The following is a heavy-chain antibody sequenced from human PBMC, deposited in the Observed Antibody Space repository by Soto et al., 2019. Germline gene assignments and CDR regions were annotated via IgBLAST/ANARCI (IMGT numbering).Heavy chain of an antibody. J-gene: IGHJ3*02. CDR3: ARRLGGVYGGNFLFDAFDI. CDR2: IDPSDSYT. Sequence: GESLKISCKGSGYSFTIYWISWVRQMPGKGLEWMGRIDPSDSYTNYSPSFQGHVTISADKSISTAYLQWSSLKASDTAMYYCARRLGGVYGGNFLFDAFDIWGQGTMVTVS. CDR1: GYSFTIYW. V-gene: IGHV5-10-1*01. D-gene: IGHD2-8*02.